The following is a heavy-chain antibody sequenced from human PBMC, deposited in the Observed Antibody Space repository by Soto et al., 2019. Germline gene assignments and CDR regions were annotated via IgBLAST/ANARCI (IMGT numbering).Heavy chain of an antibody. J-gene: IGHJ6*02. D-gene: IGHD3-3*01. Sequence: QVQLVQSGAEVKKPGSSVKVSCKASGGTFSSYAISWVRQAPGQGLEWMGGIIPIFGTANYAQKFQGRVTITADKSTSTAYMELSSLRSEDTAVYYCAIALTSYYDFWSGVGGMDVWGQGTTVTVSS. CDR3: AIALTSYYDFWSGVGGMDV. CDR2: IIPIFGTA. V-gene: IGHV1-69*06. CDR1: GGTFSSYA.